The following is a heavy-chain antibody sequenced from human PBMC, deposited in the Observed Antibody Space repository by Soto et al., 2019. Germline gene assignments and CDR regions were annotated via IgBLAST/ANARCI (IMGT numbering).Heavy chain of an antibody. CDR1: GDSISSSHHY. Sequence: PSETLSLTCTVSGDSISSSHHYWAWVRQPPGKGLEWIVSTYYRGSTFYSPSLRGRVTTSVDTSKNQFSLKLSSVTAADTAVYYCARATSYCSGGSCYQDYWGQGTLVTVSS. V-gene: IGHV4-39*07. CDR2: TYYRGST. J-gene: IGHJ4*02. CDR3: ARATSYCSGGSCYQDY. D-gene: IGHD2-15*01.